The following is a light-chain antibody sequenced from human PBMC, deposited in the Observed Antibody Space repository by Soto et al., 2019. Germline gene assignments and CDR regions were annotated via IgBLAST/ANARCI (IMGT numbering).Light chain of an antibody. CDR2: GAS. V-gene: IGKV3-20*01. CDR3: QQYGSSPWT. J-gene: IGKJ1*01. CDR1: QSVSSSY. Sequence: EIVLTQSPGTLSLSPGERATLSCRASQSVSSSYLAWYQQKPGQAPRLLIYGASSRATGIPDRFSVGGSGTHFTLTISRLEPEDFAVYYCQQYGSSPWTFGQGTKVEIK.